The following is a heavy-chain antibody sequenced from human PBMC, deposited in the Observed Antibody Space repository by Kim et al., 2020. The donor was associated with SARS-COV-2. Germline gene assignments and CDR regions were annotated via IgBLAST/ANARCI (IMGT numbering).Heavy chain of an antibody. V-gene: IGHV4-59*08. J-gene: IGHJ4*02. D-gene: IGHD1-26*01. CDR1: GVSISSYY. Sequence: SETLSLTCSVSGVSISSYYWSWIRQPPGKGLEWIGYIYYSGSANYNPSLRSRVTISVDTTKNQFSLKLSSVTAADTAVYYCAGTGRGANFDYWGRGALVTVSS. CDR3: AGTGRGANFDY. CDR2: IYYSGSA.